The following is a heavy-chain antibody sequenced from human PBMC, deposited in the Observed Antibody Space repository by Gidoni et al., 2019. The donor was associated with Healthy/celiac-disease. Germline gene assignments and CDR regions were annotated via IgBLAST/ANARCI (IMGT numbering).Heavy chain of an antibody. CDR2: ISSSSSYI. V-gene: IGHV3-21*01. J-gene: IGHJ4*02. Sequence: EVQLVESGGGLVKPGGSLRLSCAASGFTFSSYSMNWVRQAPGKGLAWVSSISSSSSYIYYADSVKGLFTISRDNAKNSLYLQMNSLRAEDTAVYYCARGAAYVDIVATIDYWGQGTLVTVSS. CDR3: ARGAAYVDIVATIDY. CDR1: GFTFSSYS. D-gene: IGHD5-12*01.